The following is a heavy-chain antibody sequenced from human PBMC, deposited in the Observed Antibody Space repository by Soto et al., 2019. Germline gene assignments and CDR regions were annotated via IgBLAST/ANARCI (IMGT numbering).Heavy chain of an antibody. V-gene: IGHV4-31*03. J-gene: IGHJ4*02. D-gene: IGHD3-22*01. CDR2: IYYSGST. CDR1: GGSISSGGYY. CDR3: ARAKSQYFYNSSGINFDF. Sequence: SETLSLTCTVSGGSISSGGYYWSWIRQHPGKGLEWIGYIYYSGSTYYNPSLKSRVTISVDTSKNQFSLKLSSVTAADTAVYYCARAKSQYFYNSSGINFDFWGQGTLVTVSS.